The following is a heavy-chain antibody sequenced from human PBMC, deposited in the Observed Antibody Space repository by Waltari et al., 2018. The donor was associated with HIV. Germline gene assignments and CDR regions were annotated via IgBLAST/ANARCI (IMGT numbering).Heavy chain of an antibody. CDR3: AREGGTLEFLWSL. CDR2: ISYDGSNK. J-gene: IGHJ4*02. Sequence: QVQLVESGGGVGQPGRSLRLSCAASGFHFRSYAMHWVRQAPGKGLEWVAVISYDGSNKYYADSVKGRFTISRDNSKNTLYLQMNSLRAEDTAVYYCAREGGTLEFLWSLWGQGTLVTVSS. V-gene: IGHV3-30*04. D-gene: IGHD3-3*01. CDR1: GFHFRSYA.